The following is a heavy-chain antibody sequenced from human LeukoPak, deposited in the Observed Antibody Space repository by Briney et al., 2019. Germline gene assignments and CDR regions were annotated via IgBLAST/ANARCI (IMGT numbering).Heavy chain of an antibody. CDR2: ISGSGDST. Sequence: GGSLRLSCTAPGFTFSTYAITWVRQAPGKGLEWVSSISGSGDSTYYADSVKGRFTISRDNSKNTLYLQMSSLRADDTALYHCARDSGSYLQPTDYWGQGTLVTVSS. J-gene: IGHJ4*02. CDR1: GFTFSTYA. V-gene: IGHV3-23*01. CDR3: ARDSGSYLQPTDY. D-gene: IGHD1-26*01.